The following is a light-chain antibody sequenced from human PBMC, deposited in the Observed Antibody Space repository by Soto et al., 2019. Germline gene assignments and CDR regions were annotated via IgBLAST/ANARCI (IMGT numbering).Light chain of an antibody. J-gene: IGLJ1*01. CDR2: EVS. Sequence: QSVLTQPASVSGSPGQSITISCTGTSTDVGGYNYVSWYQQHPGKAPKLMISEVSNRPSGVSNRFSGSKSGNTASLTISGLQAEDEADYYCSSYTSSSTLVFGTGTKVTVL. CDR3: SSYTSSSTLV. CDR1: STDVGGYNY. V-gene: IGLV2-14*01.